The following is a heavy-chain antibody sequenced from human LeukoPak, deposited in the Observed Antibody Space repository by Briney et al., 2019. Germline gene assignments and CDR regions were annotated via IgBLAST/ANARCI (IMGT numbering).Heavy chain of an antibody. J-gene: IGHJ4*02. V-gene: IGHV3-23*01. D-gene: IGHD6-13*01. CDR3: AKESKTRIAALDF. CDR1: GFTYSSYA. CDR2: ISGSAGNI. Sequence: PGGSLRLSCAASGFTYSSYAMSWVRQGPGKGLEWVSAISGSAGNIYYADSVKGRFTISRDNSKNTLYLQMNSLRAEDTAVYYCAKESKTRIAALDFWGQGTLVTVSS.